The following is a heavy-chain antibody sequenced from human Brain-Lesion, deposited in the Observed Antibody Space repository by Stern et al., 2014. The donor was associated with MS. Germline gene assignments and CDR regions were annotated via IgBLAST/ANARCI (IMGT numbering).Heavy chain of an antibody. CDR3: AREGETSDFFPFDY. CDR2: IYISGST. V-gene: IGHV4-61*02. D-gene: IGHD3/OR15-3a*01. CDR1: GGSMNSRPYY. J-gene: IGHJ4*02. Sequence: QLQLQESGPGLVKPSQTLSLTCTVSGGSMNSRPYYWNWLRQPAGKALEWIGRIYISGSTNYNPSLESRVTISIDTSKNQLSLQRRSGTAADTAVYYCAREGETSDFFPFDYWGQGAQVIVSS.